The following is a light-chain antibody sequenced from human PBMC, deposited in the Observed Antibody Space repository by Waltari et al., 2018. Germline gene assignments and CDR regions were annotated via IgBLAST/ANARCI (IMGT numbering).Light chain of an antibody. V-gene: IGLV2-11*01. Sequence: QPRSVSGSPGQSVTISCTGTSSDVGGYNYVSWYQQHPGKAPKLMIYDVSKRPSGVPDRFSGSKSGNTASLTISGLQAEDEADYYCCSYAGSYSYVFGTGTKVTVL. J-gene: IGLJ1*01. CDR2: DVS. CDR3: CSYAGSYSYV. CDR1: SSDVGGYNY.